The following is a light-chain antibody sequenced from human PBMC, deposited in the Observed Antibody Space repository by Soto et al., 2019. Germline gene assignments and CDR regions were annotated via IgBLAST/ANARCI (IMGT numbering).Light chain of an antibody. Sequence: QSALTQPPSASGSPGQSVTISCTGTSSDVGANNYVSWYQQHPGKAPKLMIYEVTKRPSGVPDRFSGSKSGNTASLTVSGLHAEDEADYCCSSYAGANRVFGTGTKLTVL. V-gene: IGLV2-8*01. CDR1: SSDVGANNY. CDR3: SSYAGANRV. J-gene: IGLJ1*01. CDR2: EVT.